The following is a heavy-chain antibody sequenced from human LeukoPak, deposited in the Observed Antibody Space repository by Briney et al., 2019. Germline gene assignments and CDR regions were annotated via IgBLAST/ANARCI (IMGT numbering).Heavy chain of an antibody. V-gene: IGHV1-69*05. D-gene: IGHD3-10*01. CDR3: ASQEYYYGSGSYFDY. Sequence: RASVKVSCKASGGTVSSYAIGWVRQAPGQGLEWIGGIIPIFGTANYAQKFQGRVTITTDESTSTAYMELSSLRSEDTAVYYCASQEYYYGSGSYFDYWGQGTLVTVSS. J-gene: IGHJ4*02. CDR2: IIPIFGTA. CDR1: GGTVSSYA.